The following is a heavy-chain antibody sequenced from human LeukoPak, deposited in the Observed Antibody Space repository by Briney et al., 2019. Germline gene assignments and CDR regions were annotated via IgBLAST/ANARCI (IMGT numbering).Heavy chain of an antibody. D-gene: IGHD3-22*01. CDR3: ARGDSSGYYYYYYMDV. V-gene: IGHV3-21*01. J-gene: IGHJ6*03. CDR2: ISTSSSYI. Sequence: GGSLRLSCAASGFTFSSYAMSWVRQAPGKGLEWVSSISTSSSYIYYADSVKGRFTISRDNAKNSLYLQMNSLRAEDTAVYYCARGDSSGYYYYYYMDVWGKGTTVTISS. CDR1: GFTFSSYA.